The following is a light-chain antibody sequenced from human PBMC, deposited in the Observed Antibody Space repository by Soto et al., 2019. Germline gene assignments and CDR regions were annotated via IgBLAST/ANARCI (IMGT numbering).Light chain of an antibody. Sequence: AIQLTQSPSSLSASVGDRVTITCRASQGIISALAWYQQKPGKAPKLLIYDASSLESGVPSRFSGSGSGTDFTLTISSLQPEDFATYYCQQFNSYSFTFGPGTKVDIK. V-gene: IGKV1-13*02. J-gene: IGKJ3*01. CDR3: QQFNSYSFT. CDR2: DAS. CDR1: QGIISA.